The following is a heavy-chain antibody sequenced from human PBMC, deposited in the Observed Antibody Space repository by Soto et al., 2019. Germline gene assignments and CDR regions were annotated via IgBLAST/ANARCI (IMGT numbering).Heavy chain of an antibody. J-gene: IGHJ6*02. CDR1: GFTFSNAW. CDR2: IKSKTDGGAT. V-gene: IGHV3-15*01. CDR3: TTEGVGATNNYYYGMDV. Sequence: PGGSLRLSCAASGFTFSNAWMSWVRQAPGKRLEWVGRIKSKTDGGATDYAAPVKGRFTISRDDSKNTLYLQMNSLKTEDTAVYYCTTEGVGATNNYYYGMDVWGQGTTVTVSS. D-gene: IGHD1-26*01.